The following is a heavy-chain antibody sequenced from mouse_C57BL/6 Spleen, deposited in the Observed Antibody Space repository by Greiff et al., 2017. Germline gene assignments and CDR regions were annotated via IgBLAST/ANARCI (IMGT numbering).Heavy chain of an antibody. D-gene: IGHD1-1*01. J-gene: IGHJ2*01. Sequence: VMLVESGRGLVTPGGSLKLSCAASGFTFSDYGLHWVRQAPEKGLEWVAYISSGSSTIYYADTLKGRFTISRDNVKNTLFLPMTSLRSEDTAMYYCTSGVRRYDDWGQGTTLTVSS. CDR2: ISSGSSTI. V-gene: IGHV5-17*01. CDR3: TSGVRRYDD. CDR1: GFTFSDYG.